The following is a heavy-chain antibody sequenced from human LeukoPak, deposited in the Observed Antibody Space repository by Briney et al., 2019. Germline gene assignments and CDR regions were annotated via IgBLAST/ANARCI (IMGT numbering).Heavy chain of an antibody. CDR3: AKVGFSEMEWLLYSDH. CDR2: INGDGSST. CDR1: GFTFSYYW. Sequence: GGSLRLSCAASGFTFSYYWMHWVRQAPGKGLVWVSRINGDGSSTSYADSVKGRFTISRDNGKNTLYLQMNSLRAEDTAVYYCAKVGFSEMEWLLYSDHWGQGTLVTVSS. J-gene: IGHJ4*02. D-gene: IGHD3-3*01. V-gene: IGHV3-74*01.